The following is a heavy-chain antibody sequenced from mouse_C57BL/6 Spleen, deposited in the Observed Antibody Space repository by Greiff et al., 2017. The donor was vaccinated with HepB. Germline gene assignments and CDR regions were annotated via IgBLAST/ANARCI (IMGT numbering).Heavy chain of an antibody. Sequence: DVQLQESGPVLVKPGASVKMSCKASGYTFTDYYMNWVKQSHGKSLEWIGVINPYNGGTSYNQKFKGKATLTVDKSSSTAYMELNSLTSEDSAVYYCARRVYYGSSYYFDYWGQGTTLTVSS. D-gene: IGHD1-1*01. V-gene: IGHV1-19*01. J-gene: IGHJ2*01. CDR1: GYTFTDYY. CDR3: ARRVYYGSSYYFDY. CDR2: INPYNGGT.